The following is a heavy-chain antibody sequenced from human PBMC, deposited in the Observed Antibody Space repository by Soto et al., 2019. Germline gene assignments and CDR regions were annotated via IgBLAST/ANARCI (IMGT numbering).Heavy chain of an antibody. J-gene: IGHJ6*02. D-gene: IGHD3-9*01. CDR2: INPSGGST. Sequence: QVQLVQSGAEVKKPGASVKVSCKASGYTFTSYYMHWVRQAPGQGLEWMRIINPSGGSTSYAQKFQGRVTMTRDTSTSTVYMELSSLRSEDTAVYYCARDLSRGDYYYYGMDVWGQGTTVTVSS. CDR3: ARDLSRGDYYYYGMDV. CDR1: GYTFTSYY. V-gene: IGHV1-46*01.